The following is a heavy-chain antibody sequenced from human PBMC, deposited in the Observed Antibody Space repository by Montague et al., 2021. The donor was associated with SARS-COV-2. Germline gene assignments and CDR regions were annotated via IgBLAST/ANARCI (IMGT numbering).Heavy chain of an antibody. Sequence: SETLSLTCAVYGGSFSDYPCTWIRQSPGEGLEWIGQINYGGSTKYNPSLKSRVTISIETSKNQFSLKLTSVTAADTAVYYCARGAPGYWGQGTLVTVSS. CDR1: GGSFSDYP. V-gene: IGHV4-34*01. CDR2: INYGGST. CDR3: ARGAPGY. J-gene: IGHJ4*02. D-gene: IGHD1-1*01.